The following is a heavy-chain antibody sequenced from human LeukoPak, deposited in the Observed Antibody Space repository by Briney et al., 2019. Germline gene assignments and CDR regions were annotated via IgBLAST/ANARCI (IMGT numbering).Heavy chain of an antibody. CDR2: IYYSGST. J-gene: IGHJ4*02. D-gene: IGHD3-10*01. CDR3: ARLLLLWFGEPDY. CDR1: GGSISSSNYY. V-gene: IGHV4-39*01. Sequence: SETLPLTCTVSGGSISSSNYYWGWIRQSPGKGLEWIGSIYYSGSTYYNPSLKSRVTISGDTSKNQFSLKLSSVTAADTAVYYCARLLLLWFGEPDYWGQGTVVTVSS.